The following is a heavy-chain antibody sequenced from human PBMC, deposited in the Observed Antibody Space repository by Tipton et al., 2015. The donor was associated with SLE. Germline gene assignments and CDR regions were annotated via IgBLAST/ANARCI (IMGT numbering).Heavy chain of an antibody. CDR2: IYYGGKT. Sequence: TLSLTCSVSGGSVSRGYYHWTWIRQLPGRGLEWIGYIYYGGKTHYNPSLNSRVTISIDTSKNHFSLRLSSVTAADTAVYYCARGVPGELRGSDWILDAFNIWGQGTMVTVSS. J-gene: IGHJ3*02. V-gene: IGHV4-31*03. D-gene: IGHD3-16*01. CDR1: GGSVSRGYYH. CDR3: ARGVPGELRGSDWILDAFNI.